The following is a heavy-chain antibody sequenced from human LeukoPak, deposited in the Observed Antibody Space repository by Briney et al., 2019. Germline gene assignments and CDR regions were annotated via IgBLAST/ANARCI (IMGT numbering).Heavy chain of an antibody. CDR1: GYTFTGYY. J-gene: IGHJ4*02. D-gene: IGHD5-24*01. CDR2: INPNSGGT. Sequence: ASVKVSCKASGYTFTGYYMHWVRQAPGQGLEWMGWINPNSGGTNYAQKFQGRVTMTRDTSISTAYMELSRLRSDDTAVYYCARSSRDGYNYNFDYWGQGTLVTVSS. V-gene: IGHV1-2*02. CDR3: ARSSRDGYNYNFDY.